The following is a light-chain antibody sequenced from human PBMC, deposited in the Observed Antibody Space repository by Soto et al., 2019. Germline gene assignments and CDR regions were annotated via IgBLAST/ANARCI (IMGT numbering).Light chain of an antibody. CDR3: QSYDSRLRGYV. CDR2: GNT. Sequence: QSVLTQPPSVSGAPGQRVTISCTGSNSNIGSNYDVIWYQQLPGTAPKLLIYGNTHRPSGVPHRFSGSKSGTLASLAITGLQPEDEADYYCQSYDSRLRGYVFGSWTKLTVL. J-gene: IGLJ1*01. V-gene: IGLV1-40*01. CDR1: NSNIGSNYD.